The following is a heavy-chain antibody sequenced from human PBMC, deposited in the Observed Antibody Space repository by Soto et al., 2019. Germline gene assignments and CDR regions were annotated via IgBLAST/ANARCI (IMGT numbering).Heavy chain of an antibody. CDR3: DFVVAARAH. CDR2: TRNKGNSYTT. J-gene: IGHJ4*02. D-gene: IGHD2-15*01. CDR1: GFTFSDHH. Sequence: EVQLVESGGALVQPGGSLRLSCAASGFTFSDHHMDWVRQAPGKGLEWVGRTRNKGNSYTTEYAASVKGRFTISRAESNNSLYLPMNRLKTGATAVYYCDFVVAARAHWGQGTLVTVSS. V-gene: IGHV3-72*01.